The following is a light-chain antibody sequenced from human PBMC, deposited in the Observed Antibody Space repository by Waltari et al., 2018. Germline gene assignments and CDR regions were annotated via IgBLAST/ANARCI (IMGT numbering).Light chain of an antibody. CDR1: KLGSRS. Sequence: SNVLTQPPSVSAAPGETARITCGGNKLGSRSVHWYQQRPGQAPVLVIYDGSDRPSGIPERFSGSKSGNTATLIINRVEAGDEADYYCQVWNSVGDHLSGVFGGGTKLTV. J-gene: IGLJ3*02. CDR3: QVWNSVGDHLSGV. CDR2: DGS. V-gene: IGLV3-21*04.